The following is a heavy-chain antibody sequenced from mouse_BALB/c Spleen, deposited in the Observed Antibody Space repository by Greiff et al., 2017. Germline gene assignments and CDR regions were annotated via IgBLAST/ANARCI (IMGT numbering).Heavy chain of an antibody. CDR2: IYPGDGDT. D-gene: IGHD3-2*02. CDR1: GYAFSSYW. J-gene: IGHJ2*01. Sequence: VQLHQSGAELVRPGSSVKISCKASGYAFSSYWMNWVKQRPGQGLEWIGQIYPGDGDTNYNGKFKGKATLTADKSSSTAYMQLSSLTSEDSAVYFCARSRLTLYYFDYWGQGTTLTVSS. V-gene: IGHV1-80*01. CDR3: ARSRLTLYYFDY.